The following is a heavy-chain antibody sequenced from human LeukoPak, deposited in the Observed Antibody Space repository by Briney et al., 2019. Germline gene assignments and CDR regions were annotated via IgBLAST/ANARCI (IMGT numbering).Heavy chain of an antibody. D-gene: IGHD3-22*01. CDR2: ISGSGGST. CDR1: GFTFSSYA. Sequence: AGSLTLSCAASGFTFSSYAMSWVRQAPGKGLEWVSAISGSGGSTYYADSVKGRFTISRDNSKNTLYLQMNSLRAEDTAIYYCATQGSSSGHFVYWGQGTLVTVSS. J-gene: IGHJ4*02. V-gene: IGHV3-23*01. CDR3: ATQGSSSGHFVY.